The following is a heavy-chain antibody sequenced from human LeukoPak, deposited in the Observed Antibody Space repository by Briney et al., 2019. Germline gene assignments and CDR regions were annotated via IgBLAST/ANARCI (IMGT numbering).Heavy chain of an antibody. CDR1: GGSLSGAY. Sequence: PSETLSLTGIVFGGSLSGAYWSWIRQPPGKGLEWSGYIHYTGSTNYNPSLRSRVTISVNTSKNPFSLKLSSVTAADTAVYYCARLQGDSAAIFDYWGQGTLVSVSS. D-gene: IGHD2-21*01. J-gene: IGHJ4*02. CDR2: IHYTGST. CDR3: ARLQGDSAAIFDY. V-gene: IGHV4-59*01.